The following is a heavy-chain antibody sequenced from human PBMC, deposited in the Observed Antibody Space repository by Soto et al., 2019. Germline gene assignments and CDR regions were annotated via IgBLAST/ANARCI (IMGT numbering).Heavy chain of an antibody. CDR2: INAANGDT. V-gene: IGHV1-3*01. CDR3: VRRHVSATGSDWFDP. Sequence: SVKVACKASGYTFTSYGIHWVRQAPGQRLEWMGWINAANGDTKYSPKFRGRVTITRDTSASTAYMELSSLRSEDTAVYYCVRRHVSATGSDWFDPWGQGTLVTVSS. D-gene: IGHD6-13*01. J-gene: IGHJ5*02. CDR1: GYTFTSYG.